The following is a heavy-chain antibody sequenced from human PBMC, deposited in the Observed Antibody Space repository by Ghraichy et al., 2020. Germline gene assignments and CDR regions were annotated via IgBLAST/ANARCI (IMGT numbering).Heavy chain of an antibody. CDR2: IDPKDSFT. CDR3: ARQGFSYVEMDV. V-gene: IGHV5-10-1*01. CDR1: DYNFTNHW. D-gene: IGHD3-10*02. Sequence: GEFLNNSCQGSDYNFTNHWINWVRQVPGKGLEWMGRIDPKDSFTEYSPSFQGHVTMSADKSMRAAYLQWSSLKVSDTATYYCARQGFSYVEMDVWAKGTSVTVSS. J-gene: IGHJ6*04.